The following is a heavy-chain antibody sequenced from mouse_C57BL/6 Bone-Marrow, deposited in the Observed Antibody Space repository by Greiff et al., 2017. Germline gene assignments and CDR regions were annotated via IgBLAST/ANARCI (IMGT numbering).Heavy chain of an antibody. V-gene: IGHV14-4*01. CDR2: IDPEIGDT. D-gene: IGHD2-3*01. CDR1: GFNIKDDY. CDR3: AAVDGNYFDF. J-gene: IGHJ2*01. Sequence: EVQLKESGAELVRPGASVKLSCTASGFNIKDDYIHWVKQRPEQGLEWIGWIDPEIGDTEYASKFQGKATITSDTPSNTAYLQLSILTSEATAVYYCAAVDGNYFDFWGQGTPLTGAS.